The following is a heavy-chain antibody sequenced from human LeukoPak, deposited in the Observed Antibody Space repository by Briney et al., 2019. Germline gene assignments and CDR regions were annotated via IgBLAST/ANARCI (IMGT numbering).Heavy chain of an antibody. CDR2: INTDGSST. CDR3: ARDSSSSFDC. CDR1: GFTFSNYG. J-gene: IGHJ4*02. D-gene: IGHD6-6*01. Sequence: PGRSLRLSCAASGFTFSNYGMHWVRQAPGKGLVWVSRINTDGSSTSYADSVKGRFTISRDNAKNTLYLQLNSLRAEDTAVYYCARDSSSSFDCWGQGTLVTVSS. V-gene: IGHV3-74*01.